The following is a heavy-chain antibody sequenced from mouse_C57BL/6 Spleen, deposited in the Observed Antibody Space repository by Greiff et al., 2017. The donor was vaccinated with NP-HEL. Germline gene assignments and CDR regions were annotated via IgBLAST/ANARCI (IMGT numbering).Heavy chain of an antibody. V-gene: IGHV1-80*01. Sequence: LVESGAELVKPGASVKISCKASGYAFSSYWMNWVKQRPGKGLEWIGQIYPGDGDTNYNGKFKGKATLTADKSSSTAYMQLSSLTSEDSAVYFCARDLYYYGMKYFDVWGTGTTVTVSS. CDR2: IYPGDGDT. J-gene: IGHJ1*03. CDR3: ARDLYYYGMKYFDV. D-gene: IGHD1-1*01. CDR1: GYAFSSYW.